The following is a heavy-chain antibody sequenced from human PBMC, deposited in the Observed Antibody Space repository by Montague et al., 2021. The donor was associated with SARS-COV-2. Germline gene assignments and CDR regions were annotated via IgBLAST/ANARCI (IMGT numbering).Heavy chain of an antibody. V-gene: IGHV4-59*12. CDR2: THYNGTT. CDR1: SGSLSGYY. CDR3: ARGTAYDHVYY. Sequence: SETLSLTCTASSGSLSGYYWNWIRQPPGKGLEWIGFTHYNGTTKYNPSLKSRLNMSLDTSKNQFSLTLNPVTAADTAIYYCARGTAYDHVYYWGQGAPVTAAS. D-gene: IGHD2-8*02. J-gene: IGHJ4*02.